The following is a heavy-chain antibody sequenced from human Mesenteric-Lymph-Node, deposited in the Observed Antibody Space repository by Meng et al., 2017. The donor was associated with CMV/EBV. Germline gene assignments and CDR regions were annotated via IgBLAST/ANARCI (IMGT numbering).Heavy chain of an antibody. CDR3: ARDLGLES. CDR1: GGSVSSGSYY. D-gene: IGHD7-27*01. V-gene: IGHV4-61*01. J-gene: IGHJ4*02. Sequence: SLTCTVSGGSVSSGSYYWSWIRQPPGKGLEWIGYIYYSGSTNYNPSLKSRVTISVDTSKNQFSLKLSSVTAADTAVYYCARDLGLESWGQGTLVTVSS. CDR2: IYYSGST.